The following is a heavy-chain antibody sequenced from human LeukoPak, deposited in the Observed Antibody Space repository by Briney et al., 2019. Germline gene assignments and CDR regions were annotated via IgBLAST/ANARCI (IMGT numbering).Heavy chain of an antibody. V-gene: IGHV3-48*03. D-gene: IGHD6-19*01. CDR1: GFTFSSYA. J-gene: IGHJ4*02. Sequence: GGSLRLSCAASGFTFSSYAMSWVRQAPGKGLEWVSYISSSGSTIYYADSVKGRFTVSRDNAKNSLYLQMNSLRADDTALYYCGRHPSGWIDYWGQGTLVTVSS. CDR3: GRHPSGWIDY. CDR2: ISSSGSTI.